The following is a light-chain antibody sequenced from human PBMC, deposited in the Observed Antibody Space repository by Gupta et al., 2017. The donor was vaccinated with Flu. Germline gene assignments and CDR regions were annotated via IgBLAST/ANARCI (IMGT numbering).Light chain of an antibody. V-gene: IGKV3-20*01. CDR3: QVKGSSRWT. Sequence: EIVLTPPPGTLSLSPGERAALPCRASQPVSSSYLAWYQQKPGQAPRLIIYGASTRATGVPDRFSGSGSGTDFTLTISRLEPEDFAVYYCQVKGSSRWTFGQGTKVEIK. CDR2: GAS. CDR1: QPVSSSY. J-gene: IGKJ1*01.